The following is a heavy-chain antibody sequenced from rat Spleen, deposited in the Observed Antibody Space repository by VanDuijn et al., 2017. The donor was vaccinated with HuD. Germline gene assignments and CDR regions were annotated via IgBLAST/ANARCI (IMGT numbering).Heavy chain of an antibody. V-gene: IGHV2-47*01. J-gene: IGHJ2*01. CDR3: ARSHTMGISFDY. CDR1: GLSLTRTS. CDR2: IWSNVGT. D-gene: IGHD1-7*01. Sequence: QVQLKESGPGMVQPSQTLSLTCTVSGLSLTRTSVSWIRQPPGKGLEWMGVIWSNVGTDYNSAIKSRLSISRDNSKSQVFLKMNSLQTEDTAMYFCARSHTMGISFDYWGQGVMVTVSS.